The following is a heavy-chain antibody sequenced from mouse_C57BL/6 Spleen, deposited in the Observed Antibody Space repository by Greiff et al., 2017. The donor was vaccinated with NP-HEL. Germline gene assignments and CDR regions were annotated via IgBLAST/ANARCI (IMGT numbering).Heavy chain of an antibody. V-gene: IGHV1-81*01. CDR2: IYPRSGNT. J-gene: IGHJ2*01. CDR1: GYTFTSYG. Sequence: QVQLQQSGAELARPGASVKLSCKASGYTFTSYGISWVKQRTGQGLEWIGEIYPRSGNTYYNEKFKGKATLTADKSSSTAYMDLRSLTSEDSAVYFCARRGYDYGYDYWGQGTTLTVSS. CDR3: ARRGYDYGYDY. D-gene: IGHD2-4*01.